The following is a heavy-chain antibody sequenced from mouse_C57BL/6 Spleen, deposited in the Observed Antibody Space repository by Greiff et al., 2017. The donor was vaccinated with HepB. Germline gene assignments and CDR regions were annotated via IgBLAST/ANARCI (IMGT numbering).Heavy chain of an antibody. D-gene: IGHD2-4*01. J-gene: IGHJ3*01. Sequence: VQLQQPGAELVKPGASVKMSCKASGYTFTSYWITWVKQRPGQGLEWIGDIYPGSGSTNYNEKFKSKATLTVDTSSSTAYMQLSSLTSEASAVYYCARAQDYDGAWFAYWGQGTLVTVSA. CDR3: ARAQDYDGAWFAY. CDR2: IYPGSGST. V-gene: IGHV1-55*01. CDR1: GYTFTSYW.